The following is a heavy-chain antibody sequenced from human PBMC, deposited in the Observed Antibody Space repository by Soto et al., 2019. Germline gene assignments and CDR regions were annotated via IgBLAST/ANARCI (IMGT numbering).Heavy chain of an antibody. CDR2: IIPILGIA. D-gene: IGHD5-12*01. Sequence: QVQLVQSGAEVKKPGSSVKVSCKASGGTFSSYTISWVRQAPGQGLEWMGRIIPILGIANYAQKFQGRVTRTADKSTSTADKELSTPTSEDTAVYYWARNPSGYDLPAYWGQGTLVTVSS. CDR1: GGTFSSYT. J-gene: IGHJ4*02. CDR3: ARNPSGYDLPAY. V-gene: IGHV1-69*02.